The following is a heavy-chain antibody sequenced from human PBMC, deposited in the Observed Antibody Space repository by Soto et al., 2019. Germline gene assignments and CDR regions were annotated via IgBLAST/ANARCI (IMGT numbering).Heavy chain of an antibody. D-gene: IGHD5-18*01. CDR3: ARDLAGARKTRGYSYGSTSLDYFDY. CDR2: ISAYNGNT. J-gene: IGHJ4*02. CDR1: GYTFTSYG. Sequence: ASVKVSCKASGYTFTSYGISWVRQAPGQGLEWMGWISAYNGNTNYAQKLQGRVTMTTDTSTSTAYMELRSLGSDDTAVYYCARDLAGARKTRGYSYGSTSLDYFDYWGQGTLVTVSS. V-gene: IGHV1-18*01.